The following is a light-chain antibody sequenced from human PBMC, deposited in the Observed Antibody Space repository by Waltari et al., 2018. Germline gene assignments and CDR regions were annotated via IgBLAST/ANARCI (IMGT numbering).Light chain of an antibody. V-gene: IGLV2-14*03. J-gene: IGLJ2*01. CDR1: GSAVGASDY. CDR3: SSQTLDGVVL. CDR2: DVT. Sequence: QSALTQPASVSGSPGQSITLSCSGIGSAVGASDYVSWYQHHPGKAPQVIIYDVTNRPSGVSDRFSASKSANTASLTISGLQPEDEGDYYCSSQTLDGVVLFGRGTKLTVL.